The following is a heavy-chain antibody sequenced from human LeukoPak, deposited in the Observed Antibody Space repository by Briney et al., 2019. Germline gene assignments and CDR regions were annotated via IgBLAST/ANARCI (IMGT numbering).Heavy chain of an antibody. J-gene: IGHJ4*02. D-gene: IGHD6-13*01. V-gene: IGHV3-23*01. CDR2: ISGSGGST. CDR3: AKDRRGSIAAAGYFDY. Sequence: TGGSLRLSCAASGFTFSSYAMSWVRQAPGKGLEWVSAISGSGGSTYYADSVKGRFTISRDNSKNTLYLQMNSLRAEDTAVYYCAKDRRGSIAAAGYFDYWGQGTLVTVSS. CDR1: GFTFSSYA.